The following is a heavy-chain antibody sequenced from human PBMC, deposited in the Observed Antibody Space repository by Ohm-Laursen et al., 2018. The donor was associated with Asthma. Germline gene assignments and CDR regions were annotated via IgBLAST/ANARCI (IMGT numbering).Heavy chain of an antibody. CDR2: MNPNSGNT. D-gene: IGHD3-22*01. CDR3: ARTPYYYDSSGYYNDDY. V-gene: IGHV1-8*01. J-gene: IGHJ4*02. Sequence: ASVKVSCKASGYTFTSYDINWVRQATGQGLEWMGWMNPNSGNTGYAQKFQGRVTMTRDTSTSTVYMELSSLRSEDTAVYYCARTPYYYDSSGYYNDDYWGQGTLVTVSS. CDR1: GYTFTSYD.